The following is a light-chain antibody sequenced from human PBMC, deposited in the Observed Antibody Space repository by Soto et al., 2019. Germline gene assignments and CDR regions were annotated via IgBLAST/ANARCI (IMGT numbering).Light chain of an antibody. CDR1: SSNIGNNA. V-gene: IGLV1-36*01. Sequence: QSVLTQPPSVSEAPRQRVTISCSGSSSNIGNNAVNWYQQLPRKAPKILIYYDDLLPSVVSDRFSGSKSVTSASLAISGLQSEDEADYYCAAWDDSLNGVVFGGGTKLTVL. CDR2: YDD. CDR3: AAWDDSLNGVV. J-gene: IGLJ2*01.